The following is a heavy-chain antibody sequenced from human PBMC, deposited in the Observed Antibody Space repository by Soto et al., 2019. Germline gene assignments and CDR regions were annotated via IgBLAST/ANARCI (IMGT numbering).Heavy chain of an antibody. J-gene: IGHJ4*02. CDR1: GFSLSTSEVG. D-gene: IGHD3-10*02. V-gene: IGHV2-5*02. CDR2: TYWDDDK. CDR3: AHRNTYVLFDY. Sequence: QITLKESGPTLVKPTESLTLTCTFSGFSLSTSEVGVGWIRQPPGKALEWLALTYWDDDKRYSPSLKTRLTITRDTSKNQVVLTMTNMDPVDTATYYCAHRNTYVLFDYWGQRILVTVSS.